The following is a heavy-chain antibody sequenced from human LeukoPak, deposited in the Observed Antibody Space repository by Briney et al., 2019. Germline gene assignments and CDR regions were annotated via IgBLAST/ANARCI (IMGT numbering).Heavy chain of an antibody. CDR3: ARASLWYSSSWYYFDY. CDR1: DGSISSSSYY. V-gene: IGHV4-61*01. D-gene: IGHD6-13*01. Sequence: PSETLSLTCTVSDGSISSSSYYWSWIRQPPGKGLEWIGYIYYSVSTNYNPSLKSRVTISVDTSKNQFSLKLSSVTAADTAVYYCARASLWYSSSWYYFDYWGQGTLVTVSS. CDR2: IYYSVST. J-gene: IGHJ4*02.